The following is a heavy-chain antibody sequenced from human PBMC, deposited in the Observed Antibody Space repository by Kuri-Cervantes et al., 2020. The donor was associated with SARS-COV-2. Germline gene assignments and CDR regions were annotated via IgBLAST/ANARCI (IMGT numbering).Heavy chain of an antibody. V-gene: IGHV3-33*01. J-gene: IGHJ6*02. D-gene: IGHD6-19*01. CDR1: GFTFSSYG. CDR2: IWYDGSNK. CDR3: ARAYSSGWYYYYGMDV. Sequence: GGSLRLSCAASGFTFSSYGMHWVRQGPGKGLGWVAVIWYDGSNKYYADSVKGRFTISRDNSKNTLYLQMNSLRAEDTAVYYCARAYSSGWYYYYGMDVWGQGTTVTVSS.